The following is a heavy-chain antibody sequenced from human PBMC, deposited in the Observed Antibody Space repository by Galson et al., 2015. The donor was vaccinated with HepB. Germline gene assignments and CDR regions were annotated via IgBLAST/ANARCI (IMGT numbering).Heavy chain of an antibody. J-gene: IGHJ6*02. CDR1: GYTFTGYY. CDR2: INPNSGGT. D-gene: IGHD3-3*01. Sequence: SVKVSCKASGYTFTGYYMHWVRQAPGQGLEWMGWINPNSGGTNYAQKLQGRVTMTRDTSISTAYMELSRLRSDDTAVYYCARGSTYYDFWSGYYRGGMDVWGQGTTVTVSS. CDR3: ARGSTYYDFWSGYYRGGMDV. V-gene: IGHV1-2*02.